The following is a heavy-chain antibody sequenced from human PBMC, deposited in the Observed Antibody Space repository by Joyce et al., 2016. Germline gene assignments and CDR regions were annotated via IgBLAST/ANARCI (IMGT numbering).Heavy chain of an antibody. CDR1: GFRFSKYS. CDR3: ARDNRYNDGRPYFDF. V-gene: IGHV3-48*01. Sequence: EVQLVESGGGLVQPGGSLRLSCAASGFRFSKYSMNWVRQAPGMGLEWVSYISSSSRTMYYADSVRGRFTISRDIAGNSLYLQMNSLRAEDTAVYYCARDNRYNDGRPYFDFWGQGVLVTVSS. J-gene: IGHJ4*02. CDR2: ISSSSRTM. D-gene: IGHD5-24*01.